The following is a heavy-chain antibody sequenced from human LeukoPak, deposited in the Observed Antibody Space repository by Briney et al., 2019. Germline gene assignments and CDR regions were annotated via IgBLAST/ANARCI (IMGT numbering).Heavy chain of an antibody. V-gene: IGHV1-69*05. J-gene: IGHJ6*02. Sequence: SVKVSCKASGGTFSSYAISWVRQAPGQGLEWMGGIIPIFGTANYAQKFQGRVTMTRNTSISTAYMELSSLRSEDTAVYYCARGPAYDFWSGYYSTYYGMDVWGQGTTVTVSS. CDR3: ARGPAYDFWSGYYSTYYGMDV. CDR2: IIPIFGTA. CDR1: GGTFSSYA. D-gene: IGHD3-3*01.